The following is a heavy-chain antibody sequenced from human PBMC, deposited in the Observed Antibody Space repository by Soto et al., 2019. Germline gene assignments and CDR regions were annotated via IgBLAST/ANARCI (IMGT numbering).Heavy chain of an antibody. CDR2: IYKSTTT. D-gene: IGHD2-15*01. J-gene: IGHJ5*01. CDR1: GDSISTVDYF. CDR3: ARGRYCLTGRCFPNWFDS. Sequence: TLSLTCSVSGDSISTVDYFWAWIRQPPGQALEYIGYIYKSTTTYYNPSFESRVAISLDTSKSQFSLTVTSVTAADAAVYFCARGRYCLTGRCFPNWFDSWGQGTLVTVS. V-gene: IGHV4-30-4*01.